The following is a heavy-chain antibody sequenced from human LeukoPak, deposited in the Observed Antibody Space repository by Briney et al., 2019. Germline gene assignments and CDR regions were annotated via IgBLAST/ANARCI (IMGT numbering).Heavy chain of an antibody. J-gene: IGHJ6*02. CDR2: INHSGST. CDR1: GGSFSGYY. D-gene: IGHD6-6*01. CDR3: ARLGIAARYYYYGMDV. Sequence: SETLSLTCAVYGGSFSGYYWSWIRQPPGKGLEWIGEINHSGSTYYNPSLKSRVTISVDTSKNQFSLKLSSVTAADTAVYYCARLGIAARYYYYGMDVWGQGTTVTVSS. V-gene: IGHV4-34*01.